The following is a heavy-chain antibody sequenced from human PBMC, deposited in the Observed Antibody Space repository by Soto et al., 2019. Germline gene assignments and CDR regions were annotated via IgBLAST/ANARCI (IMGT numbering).Heavy chain of an antibody. Sequence: GGSLRLSCAASGFTFSSYWMSWVRQAPGKGLEWVANIKQDGSEKYYVDSVKGRFTISRDNAKNSLYLQMNSLRAEDTAVYYCARDGDHSVEYFDWLLYSDFDYWGQGTLVTVSS. CDR3: ARDGDHSVEYFDWLLYSDFDY. D-gene: IGHD3-9*01. CDR1: GFTFSSYW. V-gene: IGHV3-7*01. J-gene: IGHJ4*02. CDR2: IKQDGSEK.